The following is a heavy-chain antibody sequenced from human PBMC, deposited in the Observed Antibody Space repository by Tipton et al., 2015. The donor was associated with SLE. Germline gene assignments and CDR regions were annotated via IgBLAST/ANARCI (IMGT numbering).Heavy chain of an antibody. D-gene: IGHD1-1*01. CDR3: ARVPGLERSYYYNYYMDV. Sequence: TLSLTCAVYGGSFGDDYWSWIRQSPGKGLEWIGDINHSGSTNYNPSLKSRVTISVDTSKNQFSLRLSSVTAADTAVYYCARVPGLERSYYYNYYMDVWGKGTTVTVSS. J-gene: IGHJ6*03. V-gene: IGHV4-34*01. CDR1: GGSFGDDY. CDR2: INHSGST.